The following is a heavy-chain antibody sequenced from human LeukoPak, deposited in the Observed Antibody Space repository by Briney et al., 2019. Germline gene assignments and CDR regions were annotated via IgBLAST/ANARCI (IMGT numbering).Heavy chain of an antibody. D-gene: IGHD6-13*01. CDR1: GGSISSSSYY. J-gene: IGHJ4*02. Sequence: SETLSLTCTVSGGSISSSSYYWGWIRQPPGKGLEWIGSIYYSGSTYYNPSLKSRVTISVDTSKNQFSLKLSSVTAADTAVYYCARGNSQQLVYDYWGQGTLVTVSS. V-gene: IGHV4-39*01. CDR3: ARGNSQQLVYDY. CDR2: IYYSGST.